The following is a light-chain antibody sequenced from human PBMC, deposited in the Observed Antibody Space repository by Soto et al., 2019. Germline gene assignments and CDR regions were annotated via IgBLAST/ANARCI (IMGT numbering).Light chain of an antibody. V-gene: IGLV1-40*01. CDR2: GDN. CDR3: QSYDISLHNYV. Sequence: QSALTQPRSVSGSPGQRVSISCTGSTSNIGAPYDVHWYQHLPGAAPKLLIYGDNNRPSGVPDRFSGSKSGTSASLAITSLQAEDEADYYCQSYDISLHNYVFGTGTKVTVL. J-gene: IGLJ1*01. CDR1: TSNIGAPYD.